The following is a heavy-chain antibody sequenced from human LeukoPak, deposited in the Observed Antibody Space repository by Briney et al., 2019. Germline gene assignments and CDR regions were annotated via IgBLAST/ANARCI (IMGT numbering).Heavy chain of an antibody. D-gene: IGHD2-8*01. CDR2: ISGSGGST. J-gene: IGHJ6*02. Sequence: GGSLRLSCAASGFTFSSYAMSWVRQAPGKGLEWVSAISGSGGSTYYADSVKGRFTISRDNSKNTLYLQMNSLRAEDTAVYYCAKAIEDCTNGACFTYYYYGMDVWGQGTTVTVSS. CDR1: GFTFSSYA. CDR3: AKAIEDCTNGACFTYYYYGMDV. V-gene: IGHV3-23*01.